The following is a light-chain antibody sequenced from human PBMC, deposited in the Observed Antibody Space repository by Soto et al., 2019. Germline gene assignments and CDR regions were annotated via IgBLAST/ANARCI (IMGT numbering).Light chain of an antibody. CDR2: AAS. CDR3: QQVNSYPIT. V-gene: IGKV1-9*01. J-gene: IGKJ5*01. Sequence: DIQLTQSPSFLSASVGDRVTITCRASQGISSYLAWYQQKPGKAPKLRIFAASSLQSGVPSRFSGSGSGTEFTRTISSLQPEDFATYYGQQVNSYPITCGQGTRLDIK. CDR1: QGISSY.